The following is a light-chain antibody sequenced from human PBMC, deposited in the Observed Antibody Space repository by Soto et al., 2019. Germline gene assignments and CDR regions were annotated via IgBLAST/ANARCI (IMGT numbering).Light chain of an antibody. J-gene: IGLJ2*01. CDR1: YLGDTY. CDR2: QDK. V-gene: IGLV3-1*01. CDR3: QAWASSSVV. Sequence: SYELTQPPSVSVSPGQTASITCSGDYLGDTYVCWYQQKPGQSPLLVIYQDKKRPSGIPERFSGSNSGTTATLTISGTQALDEADYYCQAWASSSVVFGGGTKLTVL.